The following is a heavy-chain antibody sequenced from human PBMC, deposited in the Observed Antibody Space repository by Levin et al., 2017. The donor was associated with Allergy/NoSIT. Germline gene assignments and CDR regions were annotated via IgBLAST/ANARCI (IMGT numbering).Heavy chain of an antibody. CDR3: ATGPVGFDS. CDR1: AGSISSSPYY. J-gene: IGHJ4*02. CDR2: IYDSVST. V-gene: IGHV4-39*01. Sequence: SETLSLTCNVSAGSISSSPYYWGWIRQPPGKGLEWIGIIYDSVSTYYNPSLNSRVSISVDTSKNQFSLKLTSLTAADTAVYYCATGPVGFDSWGQGILVTVSS.